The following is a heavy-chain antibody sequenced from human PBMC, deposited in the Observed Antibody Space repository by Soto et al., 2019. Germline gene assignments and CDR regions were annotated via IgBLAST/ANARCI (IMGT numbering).Heavy chain of an antibody. J-gene: IGHJ4*02. V-gene: IGHV4-39*01. CDR3: ARLSHLDSRAFDD. Sequence: SETLSLTCTVSGGSIGSSRYYWGWIRQPPGKGLEWIANIYYSGNTYYNPSLYSRLALSVDTSKNQISLNLTSVTAADTAVYYCARLSHLDSRAFDDWGQGALVTVYS. CDR1: GGSIGSSRYY. CDR2: IYYSGNT. D-gene: IGHD1-1*01.